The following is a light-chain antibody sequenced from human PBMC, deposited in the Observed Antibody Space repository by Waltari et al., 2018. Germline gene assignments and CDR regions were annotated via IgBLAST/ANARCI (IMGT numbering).Light chain of an antibody. Sequence: QSALTQPASVSGSPGQSITISCPGSSSDVGGYDYVSWYQQHPGKAPKLMIYGVTGRPSGVSNRFSGSKSGNTASLTISGLQAEDEADYYCSSYTTTSSLVFATGTKVTVL. CDR1: SSDVGGYDY. V-gene: IGLV2-14*01. CDR2: GVT. J-gene: IGLJ1*01. CDR3: SSYTTTSSLV.